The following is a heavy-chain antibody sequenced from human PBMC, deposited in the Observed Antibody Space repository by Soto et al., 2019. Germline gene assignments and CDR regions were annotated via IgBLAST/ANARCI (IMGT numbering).Heavy chain of an antibody. CDR1: GFTFSSYA. D-gene: IGHD6-19*01. J-gene: IGHJ4*02. Sequence: GGSLRLSCAASGFTFSSYAMSWVRQAPGKGLEWVSGIGDSGGSTYYTNSVEGRFTISRDNSKNTLYLQVNSLRAEDTAVYYCAKDRGSGWYTFGYWGQGTLVTVSS. CDR2: IGDSGGST. CDR3: AKDRGSGWYTFGY. V-gene: IGHV3-23*01.